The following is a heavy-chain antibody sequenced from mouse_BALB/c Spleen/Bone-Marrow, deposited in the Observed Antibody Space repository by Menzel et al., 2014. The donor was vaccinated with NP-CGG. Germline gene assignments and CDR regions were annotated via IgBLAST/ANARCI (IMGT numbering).Heavy chain of an antibody. CDR3: ARNGNFFAMDS. V-gene: IGHV2-6-1*01. Sequence: QVQLKQSGPGLVAPSQSLSITCTISGFSLTRYGVHWVRQPPGKGLEWLVVIWSDGSTTYNSALKSRLSITKDNSESQVFLKMNSLQTDDTAMYYCARNGNFFAMDSWGQGTSVTVSS. D-gene: IGHD2-1*01. CDR1: GFSLTRYG. CDR2: IWSDGST. J-gene: IGHJ4*01.